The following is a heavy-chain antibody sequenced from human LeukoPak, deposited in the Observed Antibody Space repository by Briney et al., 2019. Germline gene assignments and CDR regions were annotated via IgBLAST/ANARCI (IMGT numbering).Heavy chain of an antibody. J-gene: IGHJ4*01. CDR3: ARESGHTYDYCDY. D-gene: IGHD5-18*01. V-gene: IGHV3-23*01. CDR2: ISGSAGTT. CDR1: GFTFSNYA. Sequence: GGSLRLSCAASGFTFSNYAMIWVRQAPGKGLEWVSAISGSAGTTYYADSVRGRFTISRVNSKNTLYLQMNSLRAEDTAVYYCARESGHTYDYCDYWGYGTLVTVSS.